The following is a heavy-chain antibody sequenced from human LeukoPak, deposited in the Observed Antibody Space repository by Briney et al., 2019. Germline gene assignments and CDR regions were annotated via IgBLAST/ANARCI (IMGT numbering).Heavy chain of an antibody. J-gene: IGHJ6*03. CDR2: IKQDGSEK. Sequence: GGSLRLSCAASGFTFSSYWMSWVRQAPGKGLEWVANIKQDGSEKYYVDSAKGRFTISRDNAKNSLYLQMNSLRAEDTAVYYCACSTRHYYYMDVWGEGTTVTVSS. V-gene: IGHV3-7*01. CDR3: ACSTRHYYYMDV. D-gene: IGHD2-2*01. CDR1: GFTFSSYW.